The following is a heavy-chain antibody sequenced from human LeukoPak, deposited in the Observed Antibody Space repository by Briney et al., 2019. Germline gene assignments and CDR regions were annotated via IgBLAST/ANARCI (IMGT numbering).Heavy chain of an antibody. V-gene: IGHV3-23*01. CDR1: GFTFSSYA. D-gene: IGHD2-15*01. CDR3: AKDIGYCSGGSCYSAFDI. CDR2: ISGSGGST. Sequence: GGSLRLSCAASGFTFSSYAMSWVRQAPGKGLEWVSAISGSGGSTYYADSVKGRFTISRDNSKNTLYLQMNSLRAEDTAVYYCAKDIGYCSGGSCYSAFDIWGQGTMVTVSS. J-gene: IGHJ3*02.